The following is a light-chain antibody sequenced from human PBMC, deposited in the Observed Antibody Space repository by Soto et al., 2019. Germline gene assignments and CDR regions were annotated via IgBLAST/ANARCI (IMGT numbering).Light chain of an antibody. CDR3: QSYDSSLSGWV. V-gene: IGLV1-40*01. CDR1: SSNIGAGYD. J-gene: IGLJ3*02. CDR2: XXX. Sequence: QSVLTQPPSVSGAPGQRVTISCTGSSSNIGAGYDVHWYQQLPGTAPKLLIYXXXXXXXXXXXXXXXSKSGTSASLAITGXXXXXXXXXXCQSYDSSLSGWVFGGGTKVTVL.